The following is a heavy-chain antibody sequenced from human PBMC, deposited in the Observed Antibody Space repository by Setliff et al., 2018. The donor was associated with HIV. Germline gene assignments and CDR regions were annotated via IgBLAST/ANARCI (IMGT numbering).Heavy chain of an antibody. Sequence: ASVKVSCKASGYTFTSYYLHWVRQAPGQGLEWMGLINPSGGKTSYAKKFQGRLTMTRDTSRSTVYMELSSLRSEDTAMYYCARDGGPGSAWGDYSYYYTMDVWGKGTTVTVSS. CDR1: GYTFTSYY. J-gene: IGHJ6*03. CDR2: INPSGGKT. CDR3: ARDGGPGSAWGDYSYYYTMDV. V-gene: IGHV1-46*01. D-gene: IGHD6-19*01.